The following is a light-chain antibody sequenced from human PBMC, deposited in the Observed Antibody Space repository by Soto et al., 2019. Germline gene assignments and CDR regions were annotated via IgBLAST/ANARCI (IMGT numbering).Light chain of an antibody. J-gene: IGKJ1*01. Sequence: IQITQSPSTLPASVGGRVTITCRASQSISSWLAWYQQKPGKAPKLLIYKASNLQSGVPSRFSGGGSGTEFTLTISSLQPDDFATYYCQQHNSYSRTFGQGTKVDIK. CDR2: KAS. CDR3: QQHNSYSRT. CDR1: QSISSW. V-gene: IGKV1-5*03.